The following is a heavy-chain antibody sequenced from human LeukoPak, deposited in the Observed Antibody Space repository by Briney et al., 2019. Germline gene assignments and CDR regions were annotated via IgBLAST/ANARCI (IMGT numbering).Heavy chain of an antibody. V-gene: IGHV3-11*01. D-gene: IGHD1-20*01. CDR2: IDTSGSSL. J-gene: IGHJ1*01. CDR3: ARASYSWN. CDR1: GFTFGDYL. Sequence: PGGSLRLSCSASGFTFGDYLMNWIRQAPGQGLELVSYIDTSGSSLYYTDSAQGRFTISRQNAKNSLYLQMDSLRVEDTAVYYCARASYSWNWGQGVLVTVSS.